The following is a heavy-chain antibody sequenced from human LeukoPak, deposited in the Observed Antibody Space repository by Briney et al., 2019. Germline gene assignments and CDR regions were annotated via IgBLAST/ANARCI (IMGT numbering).Heavy chain of an antibody. CDR3: ARDRETGYYYGVDV. Sequence: ASVKVSCKASRHTFTVYHVHWVRQAPGQGLEWMGWINPDGGVTNYAQNLQARVTMTRDTSISTVFLDLSSLRSDDTAVYYCARDRETGYYYGVDVWGQGTTVTVSS. CDR1: RHTFTVYH. D-gene: IGHD1-14*01. CDR2: INPDGGVT. V-gene: IGHV1-2*02. J-gene: IGHJ6*02.